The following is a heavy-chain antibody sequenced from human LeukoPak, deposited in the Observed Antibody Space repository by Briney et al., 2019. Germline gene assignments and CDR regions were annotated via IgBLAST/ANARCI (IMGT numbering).Heavy chain of an antibody. CDR3: ASTGGGGYSYGYVPYYFDY. CDR2: IYYSGST. V-gene: IGHV4-38-2*02. Sequence: SETLSLTCSVSGYSIDNGYYWAWIRQPPGKGLEWIGYIYYSGSTSYNPSLKSRVTISVDTSKNQFSLKLSSVTAADTAVYYCASTGGGGYSYGYVPYYFDYWGQGTLVTVSS. J-gene: IGHJ4*02. CDR1: GYSIDNGYY. D-gene: IGHD5-18*01.